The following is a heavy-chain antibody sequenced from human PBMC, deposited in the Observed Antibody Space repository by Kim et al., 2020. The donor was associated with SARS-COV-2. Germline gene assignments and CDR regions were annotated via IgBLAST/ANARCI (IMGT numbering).Heavy chain of an antibody. V-gene: IGHV3-53*01. Sequence: GGSLRLSCAASGFTVSSNYMSWVRQAPGKGLEWVSVIYSGGSTYYADSVKGRFTISRDNSKNTLYLQMNSLRAEDTAVYYCARDRATVTTTGWYYYGMDVWGQGTTVTVSS. CDR3: ARDRATVTTTGWYYYGMDV. J-gene: IGHJ6*02. CDR1: GFTVSSNY. CDR2: IYSGGST. D-gene: IGHD4-4*01.